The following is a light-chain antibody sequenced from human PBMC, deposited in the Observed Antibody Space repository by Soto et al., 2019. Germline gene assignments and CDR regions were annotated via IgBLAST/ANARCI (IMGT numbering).Light chain of an antibody. Sequence: SYELTQPPSVSVAPGQTATISCGGNNIGEKRVHWYQQKPGQAPVLVVSGDGDRPSGIPERFSGSNSGKTATLIIDRVEAGDEDEYNCQVWHGTSYFHVVFGGGT. J-gene: IGLJ7*01. CDR3: QVWHGTSYFHVV. CDR1: NIGEKR. CDR2: GDG. V-gene: IGLV3-21*02.